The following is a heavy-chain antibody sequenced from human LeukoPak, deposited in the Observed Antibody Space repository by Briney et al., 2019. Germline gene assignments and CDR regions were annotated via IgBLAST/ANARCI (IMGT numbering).Heavy chain of an antibody. CDR3: ASHYHGSGSYYNKGLDY. CDR1: GFTFDDYG. Sequence: PGGSLRLSCAASGFTFDDYGMSWVRQAPGKGLEWVSGINWNGGSTSYTDSVKGRFTISRDNAKNSLYLQMNSPRAEDTALYYSASHYHGSGSYYNKGLDYWGQGTLVTVSS. D-gene: IGHD3-10*01. CDR2: INWNGGST. J-gene: IGHJ4*02. V-gene: IGHV3-20*04.